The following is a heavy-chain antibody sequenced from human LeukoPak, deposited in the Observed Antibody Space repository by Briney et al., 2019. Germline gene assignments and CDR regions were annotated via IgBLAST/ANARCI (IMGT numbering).Heavy chain of an antibody. J-gene: IGHJ6*02. CDR3: AKASGSSGHSFGYGMDV. CDR1: GFTFSSYA. V-gene: IGHV3-30-3*01. CDR2: ISYVGSNK. D-gene: IGHD6-19*01. Sequence: PGRYLRLSCAASGFTFSSYAMHWVRQASGKGLDWVAVISYVGSNKYYADSVKGRFTISRDNSKNTLYLQMNSLRAEDTAIYYCAKASGSSGHSFGYGMDVWGQGTTVTVSS.